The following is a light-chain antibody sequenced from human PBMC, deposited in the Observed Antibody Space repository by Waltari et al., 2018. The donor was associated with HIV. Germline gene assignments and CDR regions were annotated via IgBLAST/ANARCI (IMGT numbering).Light chain of an antibody. V-gene: IGLV1-44*01. J-gene: IGLJ3*02. Sequence: QSVLTQPPSASGTPGQRVTISCSGSSSNIGSNTVNWYQQLPGTAPTLLIYSNKQRPAGVPDRCSGSKAGTSASLAISGLQSEDEADYYCAAWDDSLNGPVFGGGTKLTVL. CDR3: AAWDDSLNGPV. CDR2: SNK. CDR1: SSNIGSNT.